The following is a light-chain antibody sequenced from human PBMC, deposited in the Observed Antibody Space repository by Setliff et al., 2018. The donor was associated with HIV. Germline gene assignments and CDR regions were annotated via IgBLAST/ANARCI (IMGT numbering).Light chain of an antibody. CDR1: RSDVGGYNY. V-gene: IGLV2-14*03. CDR2: DVS. CDR3: SSYTGSNTYI. Sequence: QSVLTQPPSASGSLGQSVTISCTGTRSDVGGYNYVSWYQLQPGKAPRLIIYDVSKRPSGVSNRFSGAKSGNTASLTISGLQAEDEADYYCSSYTGSNTYIFGSGTKVTVL. J-gene: IGLJ1*01.